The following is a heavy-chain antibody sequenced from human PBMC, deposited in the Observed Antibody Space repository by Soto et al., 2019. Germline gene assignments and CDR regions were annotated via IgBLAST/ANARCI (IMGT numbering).Heavy chain of an antibody. CDR2: INPENGNT. V-gene: IGHV1-3*01. Sequence: ASVKVSCRASGYAFTRYTMNWVRQAPGQRLEWIGWINPENGNTKSSQKFQDRVIITSGTSASTAYMELSSLRYEDTAVYYCARGIATGQLDPWGQGTLVTVSS. CDR3: ARGIATGQLDP. D-gene: IGHD2-15*01. J-gene: IGHJ5*02. CDR1: GYAFTRYT.